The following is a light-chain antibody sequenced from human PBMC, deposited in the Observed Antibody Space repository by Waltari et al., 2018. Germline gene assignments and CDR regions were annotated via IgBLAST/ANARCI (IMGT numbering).Light chain of an antibody. J-gene: IGLJ3*02. CDR3: ASWDDSLNGHWV. CDR2: RSD. V-gene: IGLV1-44*01. Sequence: QSVLTQPPSASGTPGQRVTISCSGSYSNIGSNVVNWYQQLPGKAPKLLIYRSDRRPSGVPVRFSGSKSGSSASLAIDGLHSGDEADYYCASWDDSLNGHWVFGGGTKVTVL. CDR1: YSNIGSNV.